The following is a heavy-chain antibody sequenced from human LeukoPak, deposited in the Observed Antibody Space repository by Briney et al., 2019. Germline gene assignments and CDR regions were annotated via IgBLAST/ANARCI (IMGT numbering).Heavy chain of an antibody. CDR2: ISCSGSP. D-gene: IGHD2-2*01. J-gene: IGHJ1*01. CDR3: ARGPHCSSTSCYSEYFHH. V-gene: IGHV4-31*03. Sequence: SETLSLTCTVSGASISSGGYYWRWIRQHPGKGLEWIGYISCSGSPYYNPSLKSRVTISVDTSRNQFSLKLSSVTAADTAVYYCARGPHCSSTSCYSEYFHHWGQGTLVTVSS. CDR1: GASISSGGYY.